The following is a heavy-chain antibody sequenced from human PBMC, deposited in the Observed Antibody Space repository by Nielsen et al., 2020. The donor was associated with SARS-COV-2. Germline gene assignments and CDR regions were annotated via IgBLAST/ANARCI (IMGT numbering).Heavy chain of an antibody. J-gene: IGHJ6*02. D-gene: IGHD6-19*01. CDR2: INPNSGGT. Sequence: ASVKVSCKASGYIFTGYYMHWVRQAPGQGLEWMGRINPNSGGTNYAQKFQGRVTMTRDTSISTAYMELTRLRSDDTAVYYCARYSRRQLASIAVAGGGNYYGMDVWGQGTTVTVSS. CDR3: ARYSRRQLASIAVAGGGNYYGMDV. CDR1: GYIFTGYY. V-gene: IGHV1-2*06.